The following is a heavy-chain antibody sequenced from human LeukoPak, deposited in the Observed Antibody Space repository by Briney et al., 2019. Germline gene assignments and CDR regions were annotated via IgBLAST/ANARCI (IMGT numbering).Heavy chain of an antibody. Sequence: SGGSLRLSCAASGFTFSDYNMNWVRQAPGKGLEWVSYITNGGSTIHHADSVKGRFSISRDNAKKTLYLQMNSLRAEDTAVYYCARSIGLTGGGVDVWGQGTTVTVSS. CDR2: ITNGGSTI. J-gene: IGHJ6*02. CDR3: ARSIGLTGGGVDV. V-gene: IGHV3-11*01. D-gene: IGHD3-9*01. CDR1: GFTFSDYN.